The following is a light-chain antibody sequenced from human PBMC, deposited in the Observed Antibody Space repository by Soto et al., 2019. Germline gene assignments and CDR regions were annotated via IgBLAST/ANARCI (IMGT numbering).Light chain of an antibody. CDR3: QQYTKTNNTWM. J-gene: IGKJ1*01. V-gene: IGKV1-5*01. CDR2: NAS. CDR1: QTISTW. Sequence: GDIVTITCRASQTISTWMAWYQQKPGKAPKLLVYNASTLQSGVASRFSGSGSGTEFTLIISGLQPDDSATYYCQQYTKTNNTWMFGQGTKVDIK.